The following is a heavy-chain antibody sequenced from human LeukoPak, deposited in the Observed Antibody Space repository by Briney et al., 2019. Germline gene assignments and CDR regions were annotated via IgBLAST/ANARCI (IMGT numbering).Heavy chain of an antibody. V-gene: IGHV1-3*04. D-gene: IGHD2-15*01. Sequence: GASVKVSCKTSGYRFTDNALHWVRQAPEQRLEWVGWIRTDNGDTKYSQKFEGRVTLTRDTSASTVYVELKSLRSEDTAVYYCGRGGSSGVDYWGQGTLVTVSS. CDR2: IRTDNGDT. CDR3: GRGGSSGVDY. CDR1: GYRFTDNA. J-gene: IGHJ4*02.